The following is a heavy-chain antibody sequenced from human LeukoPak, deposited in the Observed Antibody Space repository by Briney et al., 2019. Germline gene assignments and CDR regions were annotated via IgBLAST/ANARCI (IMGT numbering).Heavy chain of an antibody. CDR3: ARDQVERRITIFGPGNYYYYYGMDV. V-gene: IGHV4-31*03. CDR1: GGSISSGGYY. J-gene: IGHJ6*02. CDR2: IYYSGST. D-gene: IGHD3-3*01. Sequence: SETLSLTCTVSGGSISSGGYYWSWIRQHPGKGLEWIGYIYYSGSTYYNPSLKSRVTISVDTSKNQFSLKLSSVTAADTAVYYCARDQVERRITIFGPGNYYYYYGMDVWGQGTTVTVSS.